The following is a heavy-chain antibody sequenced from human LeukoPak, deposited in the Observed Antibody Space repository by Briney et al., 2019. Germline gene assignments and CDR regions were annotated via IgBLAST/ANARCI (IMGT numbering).Heavy chain of an antibody. J-gene: IGHJ4*02. CDR1: GGSISSSSYY. D-gene: IGHD6-19*01. Sequence: SETLSLTCTVSGGSISSSSYYSGWIRQPPGKGLEWIGEINHSGSTNYNPSVKSRVTISVDTSKNQFSLKLSSVPAADTAVYYCARGPQRQWLVRRHFDYWGQGTLVTVSS. CDR3: ARGPQRQWLVRRHFDY. V-gene: IGHV4-39*07. CDR2: INHSGST.